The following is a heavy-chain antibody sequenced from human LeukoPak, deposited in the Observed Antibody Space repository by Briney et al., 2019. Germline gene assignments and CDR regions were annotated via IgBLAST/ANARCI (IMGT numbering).Heavy chain of an antibody. V-gene: IGHV4-39*07. D-gene: IGHD6-13*01. CDR3: ARDSSQSSAAGPFDY. CDR1: GGSISSSSYY. CDR2: IYYSGST. Sequence: SETLSLTCTVSGGSISSSSYYWGWIRQPPGKGLEWIGSIYYSGSTYYNPSLKSRVTISVDTSKNQFSLKLSSVTAADTAVYYCARDSSQSSAAGPFDYWGQGTLVTVSS. J-gene: IGHJ4*02.